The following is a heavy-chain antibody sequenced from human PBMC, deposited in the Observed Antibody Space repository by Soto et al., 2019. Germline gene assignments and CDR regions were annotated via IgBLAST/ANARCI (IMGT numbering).Heavy chain of an antibody. CDR2: ISSSSSYI. D-gene: IGHD4-17*01. J-gene: IGHJ5*02. CDR1: GFTFSSYS. V-gene: IGHV3-21*01. CDR3: ARVYGHPGPFDP. Sequence: EVQLVESGGGLVKPGGSLRLSCAASGFTFSSYSMNWVRQAPGKGLEWVSSISSSSSYIYYADSVKGRFTISRDNAKNSLYLQMNSLRAEDMAVYYCARVYGHPGPFDPWGQGTLVTVSS.